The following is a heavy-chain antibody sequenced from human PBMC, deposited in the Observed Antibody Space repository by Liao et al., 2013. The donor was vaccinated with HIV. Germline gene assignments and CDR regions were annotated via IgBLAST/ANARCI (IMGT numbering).Heavy chain of an antibody. D-gene: IGHD3-10*01. V-gene: IGHV4-39*07. J-gene: IGHJ6*04. CDR2: IFYSGST. CDR3: ARSERWTLSSGDV. Sequence: QLQLQESGPGLVKPSETLSLTCTVSGGSISSSSYYWAWIRQPPGKGLEWIGSIFYSGSTYYNPSVKSRVTISVDTSKDQFSLKLSSVTAADTAIYYCARSERWTLSSGDVWGKGTTVTVSS. CDR1: GGSISSSSYY.